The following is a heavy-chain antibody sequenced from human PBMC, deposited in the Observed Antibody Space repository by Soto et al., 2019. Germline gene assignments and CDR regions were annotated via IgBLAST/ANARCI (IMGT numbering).Heavy chain of an antibody. CDR1: GGSISSGGYY. D-gene: IGHD3-10*01. CDR3: ASGSGSYYSWFDP. Sequence: SETLSLTCTVSGGSISSGGYYWSWIRQHPGKGLEWIGYIYYIRSTYYNPSLKSRVTISVDTSKNQFSLKLSSVTAADTAVYYCASGSGSYYSWFDPWGQGTLVTVSS. J-gene: IGHJ5*02. CDR2: IYYIRST. V-gene: IGHV4-31*03.